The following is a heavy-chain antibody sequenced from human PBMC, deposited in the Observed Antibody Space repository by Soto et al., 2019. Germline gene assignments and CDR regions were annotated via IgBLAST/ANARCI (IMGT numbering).Heavy chain of an antibody. CDR1: GFTFSIYS. Sequence: EVQLLESGGGSVQPGGSLRLSCAASGFTFSIYSMTWVRQAPGKGLEWVSSIRGSGDSAYYPDPVKGRFTSSRDNSKNTLYLQMESLRAEDTAIYYCAKDWAYASGNYYPPDWGQGTLVTVSS. J-gene: IGHJ4*02. D-gene: IGHD3-10*01. CDR2: IRGSGDSA. CDR3: AKDWAYASGNYYPPD. V-gene: IGHV3-23*01.